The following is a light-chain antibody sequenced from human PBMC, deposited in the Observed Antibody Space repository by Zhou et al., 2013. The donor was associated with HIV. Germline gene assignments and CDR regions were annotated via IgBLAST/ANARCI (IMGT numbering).Light chain of an antibody. CDR1: QSINNW. V-gene: IGKV1-5*03. CDR2: KAS. J-gene: IGKJ4*01. Sequence: DIQMTQSPSTLSASVGARVTITCRASQSINNWLAWYQQKPGQAPKLLIYKASYLESGVPSRFSGSGSATEFTLTISSLQPDDFATYYCQQYNDYPLTFGGGPRWRSN. CDR3: QQYNDYPLT.